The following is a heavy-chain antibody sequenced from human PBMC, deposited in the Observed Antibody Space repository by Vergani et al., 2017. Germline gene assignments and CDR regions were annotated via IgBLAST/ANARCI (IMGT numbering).Heavy chain of an antibody. CDR3: GEVVVMGY. CDR2: ISGSGGST. J-gene: IGHJ4*02. V-gene: IGHV3-23*04. Sequence: VQLVESGGGVVQPGGSLRLSCAASGFTFSSYGMHWVRQAPGKGLEWVSAISGSGGSTYYADSVKGRFTISRDNSKNTLYLQMNSLRAEDTAVYYCGEVVVMGYWGQGTLVTVSS. CDR1: GFTFSSYG. D-gene: IGHD3-22*01.